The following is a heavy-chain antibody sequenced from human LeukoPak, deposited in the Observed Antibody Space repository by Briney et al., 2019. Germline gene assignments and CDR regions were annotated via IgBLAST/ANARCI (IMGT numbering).Heavy chain of an antibody. CDR3: ARVSDSSSSGDFDY. J-gene: IGHJ4*02. V-gene: IGHV1-2*02. Sequence: ASVKVSCKASGYTFTGYYMHWVRQAPGQGLEWMGWINPNSGGTIYAQKFQGRVTMPRDTSISTAYMELSRLRSDDTAVYYCARVSDSSSSGDFDYWGQGTLVTVSS. CDR2: INPNSGGT. CDR1: GYTFTGYY. D-gene: IGHD6-6*01.